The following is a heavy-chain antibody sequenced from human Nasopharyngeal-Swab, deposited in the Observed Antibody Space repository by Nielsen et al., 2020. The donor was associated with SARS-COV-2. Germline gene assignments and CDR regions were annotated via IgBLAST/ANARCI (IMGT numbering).Heavy chain of an antibody. Sequence: SETLSLTCTVSGGSISSGGYYWSWIRQHPGKGLEWIGYIYYSGSTNYNPSLKSRVTISVDTSKNQFSLKLSSVTAADTAVYYCARASGYDYYFDYWGQGTLVTVSS. V-gene: IGHV4-61*08. J-gene: IGHJ4*02. CDR3: ARASGYDYYFDY. CDR1: GGSISSGGYY. CDR2: IYYSGST. D-gene: IGHD5-12*01.